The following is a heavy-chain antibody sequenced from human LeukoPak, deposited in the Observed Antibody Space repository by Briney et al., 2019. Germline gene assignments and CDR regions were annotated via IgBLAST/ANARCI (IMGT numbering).Heavy chain of an antibody. Sequence: ASVTVSCKASSYTFTRYGMSWVRQAPGQGIEGMGWISAYNGNTNYAQKLQGRVTITTDTSTTTAYMELRSLRSDDTAVYYCARGRPAGDYYYSMDVWGKGTTVTISS. CDR1: SYTFTRYG. J-gene: IGHJ6*03. D-gene: IGHD2-2*01. V-gene: IGHV1-18*01. CDR2: ISAYNGNT. CDR3: ARGRPAGDYYYSMDV.